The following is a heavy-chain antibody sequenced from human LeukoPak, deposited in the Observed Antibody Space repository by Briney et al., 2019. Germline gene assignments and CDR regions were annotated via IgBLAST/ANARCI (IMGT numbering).Heavy chain of an antibody. J-gene: IGHJ6*03. CDR3: ARARIQLWEPYYYYMDV. D-gene: IGHD5-18*01. Sequence: GESLRLSSAASGFPVSTNFMSGGRQAPGKGLEWVSVIYAGGSAYYADSVKGRFTISRDNYNNTLYLQMNSLRAEDTAVYYCARARIQLWEPYYYYMDVSGTGGKWTVSS. CDR2: IYAGGSA. CDR1: GFPVSTNF. V-gene: IGHV3-53*01.